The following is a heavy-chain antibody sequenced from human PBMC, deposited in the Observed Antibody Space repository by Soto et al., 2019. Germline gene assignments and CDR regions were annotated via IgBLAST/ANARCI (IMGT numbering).Heavy chain of an antibody. CDR3: AHLAIYLRGGYYLEYFQD. CDR1: GFSLSTRGVG. V-gene: IGHV2-5*01. CDR2: IDWSDDE. D-gene: IGHD3-22*01. J-gene: IGHJ1*01. Sequence: QITLMESGPTLVKPTQTLRLTCTFSGFSLSTRGVGVGGIDQPPGKALEWLAVIDWSDDERDNPSRSSRLSIIRDTSKKQLVLRMTNMNPADTATYYCAHLAIYLRGGYYLEYFQDWGQGTLVTVSS.